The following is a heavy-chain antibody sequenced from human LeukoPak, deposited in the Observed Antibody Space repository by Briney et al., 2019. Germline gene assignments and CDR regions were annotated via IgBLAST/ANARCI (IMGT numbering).Heavy chain of an antibody. Sequence: GGSLRLSCAASGFTFSSYAMHWVRQAPGKGLEWVAVISFDGSKTYYADSMKGRCTISRDNSKNTLYLQMNSLRAEDTATYHCAKGRNEDGDAALNYWGQGTLVTVSS. CDR3: AKGRNEDGDAALNY. CDR1: GFTFSSYA. V-gene: IGHV3-30-3*01. J-gene: IGHJ4*02. D-gene: IGHD4-17*01. CDR2: ISFDGSKT.